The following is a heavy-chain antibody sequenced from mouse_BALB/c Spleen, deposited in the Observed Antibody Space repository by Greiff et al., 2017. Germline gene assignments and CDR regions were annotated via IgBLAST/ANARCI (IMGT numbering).Heavy chain of an antibody. CDR3: TRSLITTVVGYFDY. V-gene: IGHV1S81*02. CDR2: INPSNGGT. CDR1: GYTFTSYY. D-gene: IGHD1-1*01. Sequence: VQLQQSGAELVKPGASVKLSCKASGYTFTSYYMYWVKQRPGQGLEWIGGINPSNGGTNFNEKFKSKATLTVDKSSSTAYMQLSSLTSEDSAVYYCTRSLITTVVGYFDYWGQGTTLTVSS. J-gene: IGHJ2*01.